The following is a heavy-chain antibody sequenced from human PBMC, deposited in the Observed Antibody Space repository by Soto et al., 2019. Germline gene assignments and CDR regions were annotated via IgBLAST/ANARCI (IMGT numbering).Heavy chain of an antibody. Sequence: QVQLVQSGAEVKKPGSSVKVSCKASGGTFSSYTISWVRQAPGQGLEWMGRIIPILGIANYAQKFQGRVTITADKSTSTAYMGLSSLRSEDTAVYYCARVRAAAAYGMDVWGQGTTVTVSS. J-gene: IGHJ6*02. CDR3: ARVRAAAAYGMDV. CDR2: IIPILGIA. D-gene: IGHD6-13*01. V-gene: IGHV1-69*02. CDR1: GGTFSSYT.